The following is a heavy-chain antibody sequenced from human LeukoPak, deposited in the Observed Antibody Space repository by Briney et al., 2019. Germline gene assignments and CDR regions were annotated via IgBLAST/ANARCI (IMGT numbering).Heavy chain of an antibody. V-gene: IGHV3-30*02. Sequence: AGGSPRLSCAASGFTFSSYGMHWVRQAPGKGLECVAFIQSDGSSKYYSDSVKGRFTISRDNSKNTLYLQMNSLRVEDTAVYYCATHCSGTSCHRDYWGQGTLVTVSS. CDR1: GFTFSSYG. D-gene: IGHD2-2*01. J-gene: IGHJ4*02. CDR2: IQSDGSSK. CDR3: ATHCSGTSCHRDY.